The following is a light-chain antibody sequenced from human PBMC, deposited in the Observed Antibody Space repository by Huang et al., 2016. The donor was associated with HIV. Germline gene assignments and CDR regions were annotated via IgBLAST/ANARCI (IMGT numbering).Light chain of an antibody. CDR1: QSVSSN. CDR2: GAS. Sequence: EIVMTQSPATLSVSPGERATLSCRASQSVSSNLAWYQQKPGQAPRLLIYGASTRATGSPARFSGSGSGTEFTLTISSLQSEDFAVYYCQQHNNWPLTFGQGTKVEIK. J-gene: IGKJ1*01. CDR3: QQHNNWPLT. V-gene: IGKV3-15*01.